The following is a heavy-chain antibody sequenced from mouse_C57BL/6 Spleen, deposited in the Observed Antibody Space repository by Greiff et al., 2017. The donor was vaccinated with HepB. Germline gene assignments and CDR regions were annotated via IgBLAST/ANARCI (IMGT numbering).Heavy chain of an antibody. CDR1: GYAFSSSW. CDR2: IYPGDGDT. J-gene: IGHJ4*01. CDR3: ARSYYDYGYYAMDY. V-gene: IGHV1-82*01. Sequence: VQLQQSGPELVKPGASVKISCKASGYAFSSSWMNWVKQRPGKGLEWIGRIYPGDGDTNYNGKFKGKATLTADKSSSTAYMQLSSLTSEDSAVSFCARSYYDYGYYAMDYWGQGTSVTVSS. D-gene: IGHD2-4*01.